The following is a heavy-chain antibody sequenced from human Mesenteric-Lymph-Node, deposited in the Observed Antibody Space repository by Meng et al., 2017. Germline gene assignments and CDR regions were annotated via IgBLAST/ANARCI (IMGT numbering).Heavy chain of an antibody. J-gene: IGHJ6*02. CDR3: ARGRQQLALILV. CDR2: IKQDGSEK. CDR1: GFTFSSYW. Sequence: GESLKISCAASGFTFSSYWMSWVRQAPGKGLEWVANIKQDGSEKYYVDSVKGRFTISRDNAKNSLYLQMNSLRAEDTAVYYCARGRQQLALILVWGQGTTVTVSS. D-gene: IGHD6-13*01. V-gene: IGHV3-7*01.